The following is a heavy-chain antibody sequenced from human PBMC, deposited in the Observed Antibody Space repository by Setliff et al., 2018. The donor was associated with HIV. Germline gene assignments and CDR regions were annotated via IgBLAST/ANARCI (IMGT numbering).Heavy chain of an antibody. V-gene: IGHV1-18*01. J-gene: IGHJ4*02. Sequence: ASVKVSCKASGYTFSNYGISWVRQAPGQGLEWMGWISPYDGNTNYVQKLQGRVTITTDTSTSTAYMELRSLRSDDTALYYCARKPTGSPSDYWGQGTLVTVSS. CDR2: ISPYDGNT. D-gene: IGHD2-2*01. CDR1: GYTFSNYG. CDR3: ARKPTGSPSDY.